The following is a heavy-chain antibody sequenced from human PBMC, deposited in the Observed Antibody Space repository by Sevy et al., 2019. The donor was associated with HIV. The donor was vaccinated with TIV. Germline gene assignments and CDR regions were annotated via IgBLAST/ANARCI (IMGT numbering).Heavy chain of an antibody. CDR3: ARELWPGDY. D-gene: IGHD2-21*01. CDR1: GFTFSDYF. J-gene: IGHJ4*02. CDR2: INQDGSQK. V-gene: IGHV3-7*01. Sequence: GGSLRLSCAASGFTFSDYFMGWVRKAPGKGLEWIANINQDGSQKNYVDSVKGRFTIPRDNAKNLFSLQMNSLRVDDTAVYYCARELWPGDYWGQGTLVTVSS.